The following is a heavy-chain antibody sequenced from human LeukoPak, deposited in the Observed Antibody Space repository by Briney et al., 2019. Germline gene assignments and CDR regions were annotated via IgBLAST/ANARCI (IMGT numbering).Heavy chain of an antibody. V-gene: IGHV4-4*02. Sequence: PSETLSLTCAVSGGSISSSNWWSWVRQPPGKGLEWIGEIYHSGSTNYNPSLKSRVTISVDKSKNQFSLKLSSVTAADTAVYYCARDVDIVATVWFDPWGQGTLVTVSS. CDR2: IYHSGST. CDR1: GGSISSSNW. J-gene: IGHJ5*02. CDR3: ARDVDIVATVWFDP. D-gene: IGHD5-12*01.